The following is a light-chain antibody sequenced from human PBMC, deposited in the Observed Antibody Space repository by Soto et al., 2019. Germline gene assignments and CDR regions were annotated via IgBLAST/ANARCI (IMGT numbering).Light chain of an antibody. CDR2: SNN. Sequence: QSVLTQPPSASGTPGQRVTISCSGSSSNIGSNTINWYQQLPGTAPKLLIYSNNQRPSGVPDRFSGSKSGTSASLAISGLKSEDEADYYCAVWDDSLNGRVFGTGTKVTVL. V-gene: IGLV1-44*01. CDR1: SSNIGSNT. CDR3: AVWDDSLNGRV. J-gene: IGLJ1*01.